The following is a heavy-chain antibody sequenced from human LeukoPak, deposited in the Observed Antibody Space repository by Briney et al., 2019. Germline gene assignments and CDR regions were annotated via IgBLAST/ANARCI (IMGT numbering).Heavy chain of an antibody. CDR1: GGSITTINYY. J-gene: IGHJ2*01. CDR2: IYYSGTT. Sequence: SETLSLTCTVSGGSITTINYYWNWIRQPPGKGLEWIGYIYYSGTTNYNPSLKSRVTISVDTSKNQFSLKLSSVTAADTAVYYCARGGWGYASGGFHWYFDLWGRGTLVTVSS. V-gene: IGHV4-61*01. D-gene: IGHD6-19*01. CDR3: ARGGWGYASGGFHWYFDL.